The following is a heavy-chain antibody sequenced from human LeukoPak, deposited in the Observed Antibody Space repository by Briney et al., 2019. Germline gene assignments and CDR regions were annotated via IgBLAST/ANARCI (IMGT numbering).Heavy chain of an antibody. CDR2: IYPGDSDT. CDR3: ARHQGDYAYYYYYLDV. J-gene: IGHJ6*03. Sequence: GESLKISCKGSGYSFTSYWIGWVRQMPGKGLEWMGIIYPGDSDTSYSPSFQGQVTISADKSISTAYLQWSSLKASDTAMYYCARHQGDYAYYYYYLDVWGKGTTVTVSS. CDR1: GYSFTSYW. V-gene: IGHV5-51*01. D-gene: IGHD4-17*01.